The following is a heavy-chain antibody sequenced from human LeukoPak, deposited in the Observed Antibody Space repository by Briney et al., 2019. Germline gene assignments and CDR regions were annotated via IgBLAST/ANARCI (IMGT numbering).Heavy chain of an antibody. V-gene: IGHV4-59*01. Sequence: SETLSLTCSVSGGSISSYYWSWIRQPPGKGLEWIGYIYYSGGTNYNPSLESRVTISVDTSKNQFSLKLSSVTAADTAVYYCARDLGSGSDHDAFDIWGQGTMVTVSS. J-gene: IGHJ3*02. CDR1: GGSISSYY. CDR2: IYYSGGT. D-gene: IGHD5-12*01. CDR3: ARDLGSGSDHDAFDI.